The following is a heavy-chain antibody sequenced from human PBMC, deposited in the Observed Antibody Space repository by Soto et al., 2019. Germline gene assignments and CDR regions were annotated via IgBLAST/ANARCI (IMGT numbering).Heavy chain of an antibody. V-gene: IGHV4-34*01. CDR1: GGSFSGYY. CDR3: ARGQPSPPYYYGSGSYDERATQFDY. CDR2: INHSGST. D-gene: IGHD3-10*01. J-gene: IGHJ4*02. Sequence: PSETLSLTCAVYGGSFSGYYWSWIRQPPGKGLEWIGEINHSGSTNYNPSLKSRVTISVDTSKNQFSLKLSSVTAVDTAVYYCARGQPSPPYYYGSGSYDERATQFDYWGQGTLVTVSS.